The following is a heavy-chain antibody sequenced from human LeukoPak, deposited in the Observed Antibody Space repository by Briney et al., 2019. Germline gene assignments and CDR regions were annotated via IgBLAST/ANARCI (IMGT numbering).Heavy chain of an antibody. CDR2: INHGGST. D-gene: IGHD2-8*01. Sequence: SETLSLTCAVYGGSFRGYYWSWIRQPSGKGLEWIGEINHGGSTNYNPSLKSRVTISVDTSKNQFSLKLSSVTAADTAVYYCARHARCFFDYWDQGTLVTVSS. CDR3: ARHARCFFDY. J-gene: IGHJ4*02. CDR1: GGSFRGYY. V-gene: IGHV4-34*01.